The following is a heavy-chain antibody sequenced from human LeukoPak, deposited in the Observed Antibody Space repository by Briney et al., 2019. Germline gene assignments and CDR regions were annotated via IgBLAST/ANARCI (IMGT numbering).Heavy chain of an antibody. V-gene: IGHV3-30*02. CDR2: IRYDGSNK. J-gene: IGHJ3*02. CDR1: GFTFSSYG. D-gene: IGHD5-18*01. CDR3: VTEGYIYGYHSLDT. Sequence: GGSLRLSCAASGFTFSSYGMHWVRQAPGKELEWVAFIRYDGSNKYYADSVKGRFTISRDNSKNTLYLQMISLKIEDTAVYYCVTEGYIYGYHSLDTWGRGTMVTVSS.